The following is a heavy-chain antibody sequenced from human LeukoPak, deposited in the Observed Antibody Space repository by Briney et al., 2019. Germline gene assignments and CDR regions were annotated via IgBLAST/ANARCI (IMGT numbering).Heavy chain of an antibody. D-gene: IGHD3-22*01. V-gene: IGHV4-4*07. Sequence: SETLSLTCTVSGGSISSYYWSWIRQPAGKGLECIGRIYSSGSTNYNPSLKSRVTMSIDTSKNQFSLKLTSVTAADTAVYYCARARSGSSGYFSALDIWGQGTMVTVSS. J-gene: IGHJ3*02. CDR2: IYSSGST. CDR1: GGSISSYY. CDR3: ARARSGSSGYFSALDI.